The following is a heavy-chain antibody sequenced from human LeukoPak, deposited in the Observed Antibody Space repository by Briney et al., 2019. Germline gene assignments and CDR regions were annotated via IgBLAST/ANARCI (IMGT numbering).Heavy chain of an antibody. Sequence: HAGGSLRLSCAASGFTFSSYAMSWVRQAPGKGPEWVSAISGSGGSTYYADSVKGRFTISRDNSKNTLYLQMNSLRAEDTAVYYCAKGRGYCSGGSCYPTYFDYWGQGTLVTVSS. CDR1: GFTFSSYA. D-gene: IGHD2-15*01. J-gene: IGHJ4*02. CDR2: ISGSGGST. CDR3: AKGRGYCSGGSCYPTYFDY. V-gene: IGHV3-23*01.